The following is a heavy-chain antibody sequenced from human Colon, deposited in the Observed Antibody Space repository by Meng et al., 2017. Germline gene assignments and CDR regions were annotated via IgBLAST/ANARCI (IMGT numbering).Heavy chain of an antibody. CDR1: GYRFLSYG. CDR2: INSNNGHT. CDR3: ARGISSSDY. Sequence: ASVKVSCKASGYRFLSYGVTWVRQAPGQGLEWMGWINSNNGHTGYSPNLQDRVILTTDTSTDTAYMELRGLRSDDTTVYYCARGISSSDYWGQGTLVTVSS. D-gene: IGHD6-6*01. J-gene: IGHJ4*02. V-gene: IGHV1-18*04.